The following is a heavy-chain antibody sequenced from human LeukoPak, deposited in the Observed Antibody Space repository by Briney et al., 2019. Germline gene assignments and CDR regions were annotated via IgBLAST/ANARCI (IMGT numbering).Heavy chain of an antibody. Sequence: GGSLRLSCAASEFTFSSYAMHWVRQAPDKGLEWVAFIRYDGSNTYYADSVKGRFTISRDNSKNTLYLQMNRLRAEDTAVYYCARDSAAAGTWWFDPWGQGTLVTVSS. V-gene: IGHV3-30*02. D-gene: IGHD6-13*01. CDR3: ARDSAAAGTWWFDP. CDR1: EFTFSSYA. J-gene: IGHJ5*02. CDR2: IRYDGSNT.